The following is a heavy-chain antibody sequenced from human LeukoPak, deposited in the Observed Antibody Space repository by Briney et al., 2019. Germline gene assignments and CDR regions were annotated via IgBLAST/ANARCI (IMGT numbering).Heavy chain of an antibody. D-gene: IGHD2-15*01. CDR3: ARDHPLIHCSGGSCYDY. CDR1: GFTVSSNY. J-gene: IGHJ4*02. Sequence: TGGSLRLSCAASGFTVSSNYMSWVRQAPGKGLEWVSVIYSGGSTYYADSVKGRFTISRDNSKNTLYLQMNSLRAEDTAVYYCARDHPLIHCSGGSCYDYWGQGTLVTVSS. V-gene: IGHV3-66*01. CDR2: IYSGGST.